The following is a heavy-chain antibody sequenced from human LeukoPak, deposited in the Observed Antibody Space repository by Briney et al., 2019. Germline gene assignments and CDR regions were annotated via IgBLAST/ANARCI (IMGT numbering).Heavy chain of an antibody. Sequence: TSETLSLTCTVSGGSINNHYWSWIWQSPGTGLEWIGYVYSSGSTKYNPSLESRVTISVDTSKNQFSLRLSSVTAADTAVYYCTRDRKYCDDSGGYSPSYCYGMDVWGQGTTVTVSS. CDR2: VYSSGST. J-gene: IGHJ6*02. CDR3: TRDRKYCDDSGGYSPSYCYGMDV. V-gene: IGHV4-59*11. D-gene: IGHD3-22*01. CDR1: GGSINNHY.